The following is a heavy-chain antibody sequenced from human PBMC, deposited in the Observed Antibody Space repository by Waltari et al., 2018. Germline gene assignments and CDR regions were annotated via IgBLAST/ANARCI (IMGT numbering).Heavy chain of an antibody. D-gene: IGHD2-2*01. Sequence: QVQLVQSGAEVKTSGSSAKVSCKASGGTSRSYAISWVGQASGQGLEWMGEIIPICGTANYAQTYQCIITSAAAASTSTAFMVLSILASEDTADYYCAGPERIYSSSTSCPPHYWGQGTLVTVSS. CDR2: IIPICGTA. CDR3: AGPERIYSSSTSCPPHY. J-gene: IGHJ4*02. V-gene: IGHV1-69*13. CDR1: GGTSRSYA.